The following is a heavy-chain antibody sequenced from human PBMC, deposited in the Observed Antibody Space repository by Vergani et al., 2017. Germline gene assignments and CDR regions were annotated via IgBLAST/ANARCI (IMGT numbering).Heavy chain of an antibody. D-gene: IGHD3-16*02. CDR1: GGSVSSGSYY. J-gene: IGHJ4*02. CDR3: ARDYERLGELSSLSESYFDY. V-gene: IGHV4-61*01. Sequence: QVQLQESGPGLVKPSETLSLTCTVSGGSVSSGSYYWSWIRQPPGKGLEWIGYIYYSGSTNYNPSLKSRVTISVDTSKNQFSLKLSSVTAADTAVYYCARDYERLGELSSLSESYFDYWGQGTLVTVSS. CDR2: IYYSGST.